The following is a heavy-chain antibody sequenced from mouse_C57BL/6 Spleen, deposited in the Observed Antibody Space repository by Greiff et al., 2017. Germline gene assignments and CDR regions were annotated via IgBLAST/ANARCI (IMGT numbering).Heavy chain of an antibody. D-gene: IGHD2-4*01. J-gene: IGHJ4*01. CDR3: ARGPYDYSYAMDY. V-gene: IGHV1-80*01. Sequence: VKLQQSGAELVKPGASVKISCKASGYAFSSYWMNWVKQRPGKGLEWIGQIYPGDGDTNYNGKFKGKATLTADKSSSTAYMQLSSLTSEDSAVYFCARGPYDYSYAMDYWGQGTSVTVSS. CDR1: GYAFSSYW. CDR2: IYPGDGDT.